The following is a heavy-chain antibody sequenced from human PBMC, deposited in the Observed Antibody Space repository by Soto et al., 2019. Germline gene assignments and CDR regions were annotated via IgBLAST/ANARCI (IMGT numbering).Heavy chain of an antibody. J-gene: IGHJ4*02. V-gene: IGHV3-30*18. CDR1: GFTFSSYG. Sequence: GGSLRLSCAASGFTFSSYGMHWVRKAPGKGLEWVAVISYDGSNKYYADSVKGRFTISRDNSKNTLYLQMNSLRAEDTAVYYCAKVSRRNHYDFWRWVYYFDYWGQGTLVTVSS. CDR3: AKVSRRNHYDFWRWVYYFDY. CDR2: ISYDGSNK. D-gene: IGHD3-3*01.